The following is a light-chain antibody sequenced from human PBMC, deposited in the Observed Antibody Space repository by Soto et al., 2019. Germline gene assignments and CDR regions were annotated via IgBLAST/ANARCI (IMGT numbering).Light chain of an antibody. J-gene: IGKJ3*01. CDR3: QQDGSSPLT. CDR2: GAS. Sequence: IVLTQSPGTLSSSPGERATLTCRASQSVTSSYFAWYQQKPGQAPRLLMYGASSRATGIPERFSGSGSGTDFTLTISRLEPEDFAVYYCQQDGSSPLTFGPGTKVDIK. CDR1: QSVTSSY. V-gene: IGKV3-20*01.